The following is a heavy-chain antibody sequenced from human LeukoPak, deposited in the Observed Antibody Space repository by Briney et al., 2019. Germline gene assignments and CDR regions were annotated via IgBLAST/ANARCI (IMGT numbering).Heavy chain of an antibody. CDR1: GFTFSNYW. V-gene: IGHV3-7*01. CDR3: ARDVDWNYDL. CDR2: IKGSDK. Sequence: GGSLRLSCVGSGFTFSNYWMNWVCQAPGKGREWVANIKGSDKGHVDSVKGRFSVSRDDARNSLYLQMDSLRAEDTAVYYCARDVDWNYDLWGQGTVVRVSS. D-gene: IGHD1-7*01. J-gene: IGHJ4*02.